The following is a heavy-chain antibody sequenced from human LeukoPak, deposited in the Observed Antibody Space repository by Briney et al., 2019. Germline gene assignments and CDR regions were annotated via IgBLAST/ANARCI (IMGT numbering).Heavy chain of an antibody. Sequence: SETLSLTCSVSGGSMSNYYWTWIRQPPGKRLEWIGYIYESGSANYNPSLKSRLTMSVDTSKKQFSMKLNSVAAADTAIYYCARVEVNWGSQTFDYWGQGTLVTVSS. V-gene: IGHV4-59*01. CDR2: IYESGSA. CDR3: ARVEVNWGSQTFDY. D-gene: IGHD7-27*01. CDR1: GGSMSNYY. J-gene: IGHJ4*02.